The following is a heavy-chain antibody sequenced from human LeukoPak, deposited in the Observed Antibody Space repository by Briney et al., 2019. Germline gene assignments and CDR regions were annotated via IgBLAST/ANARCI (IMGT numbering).Heavy chain of an antibody. D-gene: IGHD5-12*01. CDR2: IYYSGST. V-gene: IGHV4-39*01. J-gene: IGHJ4*02. CDR1: GGSISGSSYY. CDR3: AMLRRGYSGTYNRFDY. Sequence: SETLSLTCTVSGGSISGSSYYWGWIRQPPGKGLEWIGSIYYSGSTYYNPSLKSRVTISVDTSKNQFSLKLSSVTAADTAVYYCAMLRRGYSGTYNRFDYWGQGTLVTVSS.